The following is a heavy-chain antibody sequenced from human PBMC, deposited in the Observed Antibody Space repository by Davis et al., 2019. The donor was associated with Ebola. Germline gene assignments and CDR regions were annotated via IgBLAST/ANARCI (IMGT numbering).Heavy chain of an antibody. J-gene: IGHJ5*02. V-gene: IGHV4-4*02. CDR2: IYHSGST. Sequence: MPSETLSLTCAVSGGSISSSNWWSWVRQPPGKGLEWIGEIYHSGSTNYNPSLKSRVTISVDKSKNQFSLKLSSVTAADTAVYYCARDYSITGTGFDPWGQGTLVTVSS. CDR1: GGSISSSNW. CDR3: ARDYSITGTGFDP. D-gene: IGHD1-7*01.